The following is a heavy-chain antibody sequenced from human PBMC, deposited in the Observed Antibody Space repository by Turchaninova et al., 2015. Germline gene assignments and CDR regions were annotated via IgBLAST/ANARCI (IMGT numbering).Heavy chain of an antibody. CDR3: VVMGGYY. Sequence: QLQLQESGPGLVKPSETLSLTCTVSGGSISSSSYYWGWIRQPPGKGVEWIGGIYYSGSTYYNPSLKSRVTISVDTSKNQFSLKLSSVTAADTAVYYCVVMGGYYWGQGTLVTVSS. J-gene: IGHJ4*02. CDR2: IYYSGST. CDR1: GGSISSSSYY. V-gene: IGHV4-39*07. D-gene: IGHD3-16*01.